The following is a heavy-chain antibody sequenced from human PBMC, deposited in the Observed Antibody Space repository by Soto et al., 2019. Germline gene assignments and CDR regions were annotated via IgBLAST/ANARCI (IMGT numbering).Heavy chain of an antibody. CDR3: ASGDPLYPPDDY. CDR2: IYSGGST. CDR1: GFTVSSNY. V-gene: IGHV3-53*04. Sequence: GGSLRLSCAASGFTVSSNYMSWVRQAPGKGLEWVSVIYSGGSTYYADSVKGRLTISRHNSKNTLYLQMNSLRAEDTAVYYCASGDPLYPPDDYWGQGTLVTVSS. J-gene: IGHJ4*02.